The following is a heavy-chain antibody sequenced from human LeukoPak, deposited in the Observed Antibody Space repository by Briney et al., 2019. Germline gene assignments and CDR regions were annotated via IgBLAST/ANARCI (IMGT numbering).Heavy chain of an antibody. Sequence: SETLSLTCTVSGGSTSSGDYYWSWIRQPPGKGLEWIGYIYYSGSTYYNPSLKSRVTISVDTSKNQFSLKLSSVTAADTAVYYCARRPDCSSTSCYSFWFDPWGQGTLVTVPS. V-gene: IGHV4-30-4*08. CDR3: ARRPDCSSTSCYSFWFDP. J-gene: IGHJ5*02. CDR2: IYYSGST. CDR1: GGSTSSGDYY. D-gene: IGHD2-2*02.